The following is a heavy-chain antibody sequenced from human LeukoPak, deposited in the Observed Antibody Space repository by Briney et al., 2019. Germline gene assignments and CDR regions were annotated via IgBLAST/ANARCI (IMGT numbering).Heavy chain of an antibody. J-gene: IGHJ4*02. Sequence: GGSLRLSCVASGFPFSSYWMTWVRQAPGKGLEWVANIKQDGSKKSYVDSVKGRFTISRDNSKNTLYLQMNSLRVEDTAVYYCAKDRNDWKQGIDSWGQGTLVTVST. CDR1: GFPFSSYW. D-gene: IGHD1-1*01. V-gene: IGHV3-7*03. CDR2: IKQDGSKK. CDR3: AKDRNDWKQGIDS.